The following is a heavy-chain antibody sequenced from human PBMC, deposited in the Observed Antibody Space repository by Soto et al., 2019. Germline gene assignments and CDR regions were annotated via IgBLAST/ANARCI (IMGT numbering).Heavy chain of an antibody. CDR3: ARWAMLSGSPIDY. CDR1: GYTFTSYA. V-gene: IGHV1-3*01. CDR2: INAGNGNT. Sequence: QVQLVQSGAEVKKPGASVKVSCKASGYTFTSYAMHWVRQAPGQRLEWMGWINAGNGNTKYSQKFQGRVTITRDTSASTAYMELSSLRSEDTAVYYCARWAMLSGSPIDYWGQGTLVTVSS. D-gene: IGHD3-10*01. J-gene: IGHJ4*02.